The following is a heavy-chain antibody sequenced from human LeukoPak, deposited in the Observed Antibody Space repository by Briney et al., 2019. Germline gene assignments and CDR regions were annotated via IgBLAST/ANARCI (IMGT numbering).Heavy chain of an antibody. CDR2: INHSGST. V-gene: IGHV4-34*01. Sequence: SETLSLTCAVYGGSFSGYYWSWIRQPPGKGLEWIGEINHSGSTNYNPSLKSRVTISVDTSKNQSSLKLSSVTAADTAVYYCARGNYAFHYWGQGTLVTVSS. CDR1: GGSFSGYY. D-gene: IGHD1-7*01. J-gene: IGHJ4*02. CDR3: ARGNYAFHY.